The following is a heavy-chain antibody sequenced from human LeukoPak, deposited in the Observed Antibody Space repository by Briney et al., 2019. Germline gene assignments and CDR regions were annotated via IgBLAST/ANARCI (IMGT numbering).Heavy chain of an antibody. CDR3: ARDRIAAAGSNYFDY. J-gene: IGHJ4*02. CDR2: IYSGGST. V-gene: IGHV3-66*01. Sequence: GGSLRLSCAASGLTVSSTYMSWVRQTPGKGLEWVSVIYSGGSTYYADSVKGKFTISRDNSKNTLYLQMNSLRAEDTAVYYCARDRIAAAGSNYFDYWGQGTLVTVAS. D-gene: IGHD6-13*01. CDR1: GLTVSSTY.